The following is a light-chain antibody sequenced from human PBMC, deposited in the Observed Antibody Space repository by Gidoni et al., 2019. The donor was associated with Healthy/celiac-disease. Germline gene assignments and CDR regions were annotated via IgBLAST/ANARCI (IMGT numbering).Light chain of an antibody. CDR1: QSISSY. Sequence: DIQMPQSPSSLSASVGDRVTITCRASQSISSYLNWYQQKPGKAPKLLIYDASSLQSGVPSRFSGSGSGTDFTLTISSLQPEDFATYYCQQSYSNPYTFGQGTKLEIK. CDR3: QQSYSNPYT. V-gene: IGKV1-39*01. J-gene: IGKJ2*01. CDR2: DAS.